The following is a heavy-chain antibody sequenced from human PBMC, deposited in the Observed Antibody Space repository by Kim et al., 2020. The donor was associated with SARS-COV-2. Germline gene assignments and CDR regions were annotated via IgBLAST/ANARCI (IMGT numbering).Heavy chain of an antibody. V-gene: IGHV3-66*01. CDR3: AREVRYPSPFDY. D-gene: IGHD3-9*01. CDR2: IYSGGST. J-gene: IGHJ4*02. CDR1: GFTVSSNY. Sequence: GGSLRLSCAASGFTVSSNYMSWVRQAPGKGLEWVSVIYSGGSTYYADSVKGRFTISRDNSKNTLYLQMNSLRAEDTAVYYCAREVRYPSPFDYWGQGTLVTVSS.